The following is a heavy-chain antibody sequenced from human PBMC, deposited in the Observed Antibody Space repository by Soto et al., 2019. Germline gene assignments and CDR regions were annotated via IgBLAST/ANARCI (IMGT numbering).Heavy chain of an antibody. J-gene: IGHJ6*02. CDR3: AGGCIVVVGSRAYYGMDV. D-gene: IGHD3-22*01. V-gene: IGHV1-69*01. CDR1: GGTPSNSA. CDR2: IIPVFGLV. Sequence: QVHLLLQSGAEVKKPGSSVKVSCKASGGTPSNSAISWVRQAPGQGLEWMGGIIPVFGLVKYAQNFQGRVTITADESTNPAYMELSSLRPEDTAVYYCAGGCIVVVGSRAYYGMDVWGQGTTVTVSS.